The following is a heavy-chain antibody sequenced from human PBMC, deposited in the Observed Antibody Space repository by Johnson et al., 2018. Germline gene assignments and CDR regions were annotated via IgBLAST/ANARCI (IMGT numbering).Heavy chain of an antibody. CDR1: GGSFSGYY. Sequence: QVQLQQWGAGLLKPSETLSLTCAVYGGSFSGYYWSWIRQPPGKGLEWIGEINHSGSTNYNPSLKSRVTISVDTSKNQFSLKLSSVTAADTAVYSCARAYYYDSSDAFDIWGQGTMVTVSS. D-gene: IGHD3-22*01. V-gene: IGHV4-34*01. J-gene: IGHJ3*02. CDR2: INHSGST. CDR3: ARAYYYDSSDAFDI.